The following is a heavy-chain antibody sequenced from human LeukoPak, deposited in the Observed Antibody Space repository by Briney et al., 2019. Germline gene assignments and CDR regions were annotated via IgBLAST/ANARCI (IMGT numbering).Heavy chain of an antibody. J-gene: IGHJ4*02. D-gene: IGHD2-8*02. V-gene: IGHV3-74*01. CDR2: INGDGSST. CDR1: GFTFSADW. CDR3: TQALLGFTDC. Sequence: PGGSLRLSCAPTGFTFSADWMYWVRQAPGKGLLWVSRINGDGSSTSYADSVKGRFTISRDNAKNTLYLQMNSLRAEDTAVYYWTQALLGFTDCWGQGTLVTVSS.